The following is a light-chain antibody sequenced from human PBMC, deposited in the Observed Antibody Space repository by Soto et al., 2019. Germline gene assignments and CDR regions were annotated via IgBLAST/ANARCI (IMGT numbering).Light chain of an antibody. J-gene: IGLJ1*01. V-gene: IGLV2-14*01. CDR3: SSYTTSVTYV. CDR1: SSDVGAYNS. Sequence: QSALTQPASVSGSPGQSITISCTGTSSDVGAYNSVSWYQQHPGKAPKLIIYDVSTRPSGISDRFSGSKSGNTASLTISGLQAEDESAYYCSSYTTSVTYVFGTGTKVTVL. CDR2: DVS.